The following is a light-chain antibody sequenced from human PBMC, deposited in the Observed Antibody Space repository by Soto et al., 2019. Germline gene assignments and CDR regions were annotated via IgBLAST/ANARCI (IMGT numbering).Light chain of an antibody. CDR1: SSNIGSEY. CDR3: AAWDDSLVV. CDR2: RNN. Sequence: QSVLTQPPSASGTPGQTVTISCSGSSSNIGSEYIYWYQHLPGTAPKLLIYRNNQRPSGVPDRSSASKSGTSAPLTISGLRSDDDAYYYCAAWDDSLVVFGGGTKLTVL. V-gene: IGLV1-47*01. J-gene: IGLJ2*01.